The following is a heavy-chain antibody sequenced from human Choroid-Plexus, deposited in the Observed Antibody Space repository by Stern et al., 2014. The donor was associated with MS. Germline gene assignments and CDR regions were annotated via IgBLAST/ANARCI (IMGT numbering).Heavy chain of an antibody. Sequence: VQLEESGAEVKKPGASVKVSCKTSGYIFTGYYIHWVRQAPGQGLEWMAWINPNTGGTKYAQKFQGRVTMSRDTSISTAYVELSSLTSDDPAVYYCARDQRGITIFGVVTDYYYLGMDVWGQGTTVTVSS. V-gene: IGHV1-2*02. D-gene: IGHD3-3*01. CDR3: ARDQRGITIFGVVTDYYYLGMDV. CDR1: GYIFTGYY. J-gene: IGHJ6*02. CDR2: INPNTGGT.